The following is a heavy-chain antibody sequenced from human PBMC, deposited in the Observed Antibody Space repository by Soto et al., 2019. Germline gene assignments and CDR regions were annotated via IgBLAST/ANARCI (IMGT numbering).Heavy chain of an antibody. J-gene: IGHJ4*02. CDR1: GFTFSSYA. Sequence: QVQLVESGGGVVQPGRSLRLSCAASGFTFSSYAMHWVRQAPGKGLEWVAVISYDGSNKYYADSVKGRFTISRDNSKNTLYLQMISLRAEDTAVYYCARDPMGRYYGSGSYYFDYWGQGTLVTVSS. CDR2: ISYDGSNK. D-gene: IGHD3-10*01. CDR3: ARDPMGRYYGSGSYYFDY. V-gene: IGHV3-30-3*01.